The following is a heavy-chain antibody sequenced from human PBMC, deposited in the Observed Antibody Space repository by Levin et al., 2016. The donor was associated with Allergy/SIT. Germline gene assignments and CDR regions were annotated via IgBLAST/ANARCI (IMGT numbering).Heavy chain of an antibody. D-gene: IGHD3-3*01. V-gene: IGHV4-39*01. CDR2: IYYSGST. CDR1: GGSISSSSYY. CDR3: ARGRHDFWSGSLGY. Sequence: SETLSLTCTVSGGSISSSSYYWGWIRQPPGKGLEWIGSIYYSGSTYYNPSLKSRVTISVDTSKNQFSLKLSSVTAADTAVYYCARGRHDFWSGSLGYWGQGTLVTVSS. J-gene: IGHJ4*02.